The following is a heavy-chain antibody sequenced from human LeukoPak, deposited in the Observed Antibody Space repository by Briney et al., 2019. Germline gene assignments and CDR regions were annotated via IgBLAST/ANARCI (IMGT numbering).Heavy chain of an antibody. Sequence: GGSLRLSCTASGFTFSSYEMNWVRQAPGKGLEWVSHISSSGTIIYYADSVKGRFTISRDNAKNSLYLQMNSLRAEDTAVYYCARVDDSSGYYSKLLDYWGQGTLVTVSS. V-gene: IGHV3-48*03. D-gene: IGHD3-22*01. CDR2: ISSSGTII. CDR3: ARVDDSSGYYSKLLDY. J-gene: IGHJ4*02. CDR1: GFTFSSYE.